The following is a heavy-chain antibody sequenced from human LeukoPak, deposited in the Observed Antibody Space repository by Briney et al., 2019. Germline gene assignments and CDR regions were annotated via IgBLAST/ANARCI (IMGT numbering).Heavy chain of an antibody. CDR2: INHSGST. J-gene: IGHJ4*02. V-gene: IGHV4-34*01. Sequence: SETLSLTCTVSGGSISSYYWSWIRQPPGKGLEWIGEINHSGSTNYNPSLKSRVTISVDTSKNQFSLKLSSVTAADTAVYYCARHWGQQLGKWSQGTLVTVSS. CDR3: ARHWGQQLGK. CDR1: GGSISSYY. D-gene: IGHD6-13*01.